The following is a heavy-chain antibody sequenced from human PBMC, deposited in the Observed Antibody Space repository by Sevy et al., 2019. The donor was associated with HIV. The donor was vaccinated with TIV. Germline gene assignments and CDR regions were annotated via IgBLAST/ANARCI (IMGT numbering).Heavy chain of an antibody. V-gene: IGHV3-15*01. D-gene: IGHD2-8*02. CDR3: STDHIIVLLVTDGMDV. J-gene: IGHJ6*02. CDR1: GFTFSNAW. Sequence: GGSLRLSCAASGFTFSNAWMSWVRQAPGKGLEWVGRIKSKTDGGTTDYVAPLKGRFTISRDDSKNTLFLQMNSLKTEDTAVYYCSTDHIIVLLVTDGMDVWGQGTTVTVSS. CDR2: IKSKTDGGTT.